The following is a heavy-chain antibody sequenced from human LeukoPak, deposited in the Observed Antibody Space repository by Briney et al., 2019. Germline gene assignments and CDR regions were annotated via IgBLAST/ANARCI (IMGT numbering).Heavy chain of an antibody. CDR3: ARGATNFDY. CDR2: IGASDGTT. V-gene: IGHV3-21*01. Sequence: GGSLRLSCAASGFTFSNRSMSWVRQAPGKGLEWVSTIGASDGTTYYADSLKGRFTISRDNAKNSLYLQMNSLRAEDTAVYYCARGATNFDYWGQGTLVTVSS. CDR1: GFTFSNRS. J-gene: IGHJ4*02.